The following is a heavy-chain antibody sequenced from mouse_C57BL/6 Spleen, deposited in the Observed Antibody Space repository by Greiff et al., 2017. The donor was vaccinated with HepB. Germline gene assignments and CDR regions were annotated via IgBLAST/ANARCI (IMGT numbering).Heavy chain of an antibody. Sequence: VQLQQPGAELVRPGSSVKLSCKASGYTFTSYWMHWVKQRPIQGLEWIGNIDPSDSETHYNQKFKDKATLTVDKSSSTAYMQLSSLTSEDSAVYYCARSVIYDGYYDWYFDVWGTGTTVTVSS. CDR1: GYTFTSYW. CDR2: IDPSDSET. V-gene: IGHV1-52*01. J-gene: IGHJ1*03. CDR3: ARSVIYDGYYDWYFDV. D-gene: IGHD2-3*01.